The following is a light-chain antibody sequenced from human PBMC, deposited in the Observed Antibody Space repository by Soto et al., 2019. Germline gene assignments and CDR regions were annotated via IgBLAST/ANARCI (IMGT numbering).Light chain of an antibody. CDR3: QSYDSSLSGYV. Sequence: QSVLTHPPSVSGAPGQRVTVSCTGSSSNIGAGYDVHWYQQLPGTVPKLLIYGDSDRPSGVPDRFSGSKSGTSASLAITGLQSEDEADYYCQSYDSSLSGYVFGTGTKLTVL. CDR2: GDS. V-gene: IGLV1-40*01. CDR1: SSNIGAGYD. J-gene: IGLJ1*01.